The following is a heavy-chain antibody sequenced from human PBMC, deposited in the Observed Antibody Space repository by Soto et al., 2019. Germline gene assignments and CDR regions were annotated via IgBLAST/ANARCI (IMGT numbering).Heavy chain of an antibody. D-gene: IGHD3-22*01. Sequence: QVQLVQSGAEVKKPGASVKVSCKASGYTFTSYGISWVRQAPGQGLEWMGWISAYNGNTNYAQKLQGRVTMTTDTTTSTAYMELRSLRSDDTAVYYCASDRQYYYDSSGSYFDYWGQGTLVTVSS. CDR2: ISAYNGNT. CDR1: GYTFTSYG. J-gene: IGHJ4*02. V-gene: IGHV1-18*01. CDR3: ASDRQYYYDSSGSYFDY.